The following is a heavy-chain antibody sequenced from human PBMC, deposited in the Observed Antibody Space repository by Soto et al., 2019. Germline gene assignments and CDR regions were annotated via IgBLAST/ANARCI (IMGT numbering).Heavy chain of an antibody. Sequence: SETLSLTCAVYGGSFSGYYWSWIRQPPGKGLEWIGEINHSGSTNYNPSLKSRVTISVDTSKNQFSLKLSSVTAADTAVYYCARCSGTTTNWFDPWGQGTLVTVPQ. D-gene: IGHD1-1*01. V-gene: IGHV4-34*01. CDR2: INHSGST. CDR3: ARCSGTTTNWFDP. CDR1: GGSFSGYY. J-gene: IGHJ5*02.